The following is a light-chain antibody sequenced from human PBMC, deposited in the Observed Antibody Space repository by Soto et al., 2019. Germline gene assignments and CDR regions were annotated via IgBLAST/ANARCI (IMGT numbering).Light chain of an antibody. CDR3: SSYTSSSTLV. CDR2: EVT. Sequence: QSVLTQPASVSGSPGQSITISCTGTTSDVGYYNHVSWYQQHPGKAPKLMIYEVTKRPSGVSNRCSGSKSDDTASLTISGLQAEYEADYYCSSYTSSSTLVFGGGTKLTVL. V-gene: IGLV2-14*01. CDR1: TSDVGYYNH. J-gene: IGLJ2*01.